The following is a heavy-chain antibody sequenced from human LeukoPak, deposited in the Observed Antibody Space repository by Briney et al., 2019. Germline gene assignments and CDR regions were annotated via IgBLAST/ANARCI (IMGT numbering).Heavy chain of an antibody. J-gene: IGHJ1*01. CDR2: ISYDGSNK. V-gene: IGHV3-30*04. CDR1: GFAFSSYA. CDR3: AKEGGRGYSYSYSD. Sequence: PGRSLRLSCAASGFAFSSYAMHWVRQAPGKGLEWVAVISYDGSNKYYADSVKGRFTITRDNSKNTLYLQMSSRRAEDTAVYYCAKEGGRGYSYSYSDWGEGTLVTASS. D-gene: IGHD5-18*01.